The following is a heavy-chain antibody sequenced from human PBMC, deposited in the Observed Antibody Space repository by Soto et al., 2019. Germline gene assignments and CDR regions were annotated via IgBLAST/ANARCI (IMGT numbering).Heavy chain of an antibody. J-gene: IGHJ4*02. CDR2: IYYSGST. V-gene: IGHV4-39*01. Sequence: PSETLSLTCTVSGGSISSSSYYWGWIRQPSGKGLEWIGSIYYSGSTYYNPSLKSRVTISVDTSKNQFSLKLSSVTAADTAVYYCARQTQIMYSGYPGPLDYWGQGTLVTVSS. CDR1: GGSISSSSYY. D-gene: IGHD5-12*01. CDR3: ARQTQIMYSGYPGPLDY.